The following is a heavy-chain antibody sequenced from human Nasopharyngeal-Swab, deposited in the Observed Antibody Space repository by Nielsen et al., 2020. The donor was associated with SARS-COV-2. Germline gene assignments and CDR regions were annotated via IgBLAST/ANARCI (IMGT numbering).Heavy chain of an antibody. Sequence: GESLKISCAAPGFTFNNYNFNWVRQAPGKGLEWVSSISSSSSYIYYADSAKGRFTISRDNAKNSLYLQMNSLRAEDTAVYYCARDGLDYDFWSAYFMDVWGQGTTVTVSS. CDR2: ISSSSSYI. D-gene: IGHD3-3*01. CDR3: ARDGLDYDFWSAYFMDV. V-gene: IGHV3-21*01. J-gene: IGHJ6*02. CDR1: GFTFNNYN.